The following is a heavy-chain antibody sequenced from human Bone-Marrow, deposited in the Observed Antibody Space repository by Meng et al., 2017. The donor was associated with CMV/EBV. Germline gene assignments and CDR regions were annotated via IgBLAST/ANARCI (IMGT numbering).Heavy chain of an antibody. CDR1: GFTFSNAW. J-gene: IGHJ4*02. CDR2: IKSKTDGGTT. V-gene: IGHV3-15*01. Sequence: GSSLKISCAASGFTFSNAWMSWVRQAPGKGLEWVGRIKSKTDGGTTDYAAPVKGRFTISRDDSKNTLYLQMNSLKTEDTAVYYCTTGGRWSGYWGWDYCGQGTLVTVSS. CDR3: TTGGRWSGYWGWDY. D-gene: IGHD3-3*01.